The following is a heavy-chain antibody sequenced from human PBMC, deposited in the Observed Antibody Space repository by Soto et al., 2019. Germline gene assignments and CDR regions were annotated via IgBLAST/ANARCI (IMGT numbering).Heavy chain of an antibody. CDR2: IYYSGST. V-gene: IGHV4-59*01. Sequence: SETLSLTCTVAGGSISSYYWSWIRQPPGKGLEWIGYIYYSGSTNYNPSLKSRVTISVDTSKNQFSLKLSSVTAADTAVYYCARDIGGYYYDSSGPLNAFDIWGQGTMVTVSS. D-gene: IGHD3-22*01. CDR3: ARDIGGYYYDSSGPLNAFDI. J-gene: IGHJ3*02. CDR1: GGSISSYY.